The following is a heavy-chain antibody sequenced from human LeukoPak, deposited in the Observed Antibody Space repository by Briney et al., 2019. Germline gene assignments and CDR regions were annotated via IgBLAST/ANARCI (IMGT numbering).Heavy chain of an antibody. CDR1: GFTFLDYA. J-gene: IGHJ6*02. Sequence: GGSLRLSCAASGFTFLDYAMHWVRQAPGKGLEWVAVTSYDGSNKAYADSVKGRFTISRDNSKNTLFLQMDSLRTDDTAIYYCARGEYYYGMDVWGQGTTVTVSS. CDR3: ARGEYYYGMDV. CDR2: TSYDGSNK. D-gene: IGHD1-26*01. V-gene: IGHV3-30*04.